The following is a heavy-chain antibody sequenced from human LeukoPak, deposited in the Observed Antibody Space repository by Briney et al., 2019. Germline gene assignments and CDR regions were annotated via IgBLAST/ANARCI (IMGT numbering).Heavy chain of an antibody. CDR1: GDSISSSNW. CDR2: IYHSGST. J-gene: IGHJ4*02. V-gene: IGHV4-4*02. CDR3: ARGLKLGMNY. Sequence: PSETLSLTCAVSGDSISSSNWWSWVRQPPGKGLEWIGDIYHSGSTYYNPSLKSRVTISVDTSKNQFSLKLSSVTAADTAVYYCARGLKLGMNYWGQGTLVTVSS. D-gene: IGHD1-7*01.